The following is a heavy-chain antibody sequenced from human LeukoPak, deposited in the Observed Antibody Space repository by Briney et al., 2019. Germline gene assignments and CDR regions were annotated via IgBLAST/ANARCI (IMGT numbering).Heavy chain of an antibody. CDR1: GGTFSSYT. J-gene: IGHJ6*02. CDR3: ARDGESYCSSTSCPNREPYYYYGMDV. Sequence: ASVKVSCKASGGTFSSYTISWVRQAPGQGLEWMGRIILILGVANYAQKFQGRVTITADKSTSTAYMELSSLRSEDTAVYYCARDGESYCSSTSCPNREPYYYYGMDVWGQGTTVTVSS. V-gene: IGHV1-69*04. D-gene: IGHD2-2*01. CDR2: IILILGVA.